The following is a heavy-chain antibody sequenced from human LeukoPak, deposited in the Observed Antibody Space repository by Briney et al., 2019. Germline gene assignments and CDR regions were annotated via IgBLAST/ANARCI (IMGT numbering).Heavy chain of an antibody. J-gene: IGHJ1*01. V-gene: IGHV3-15*05. CDR3: TTGNP. Sequence: PGGPLRLSCATSGFTFTAASMSWVRQAPGKGLEWIGRFRSKVENETTEYAAPVKGRFSISRDDSKGTLYLEMNSLKVDDTGVYYCTTGNPWGQGTLVTV. CDR2: FRSKVENETT. CDR1: GFTFTAAS.